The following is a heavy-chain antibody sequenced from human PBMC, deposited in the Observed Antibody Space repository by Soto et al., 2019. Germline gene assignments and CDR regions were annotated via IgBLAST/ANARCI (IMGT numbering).Heavy chain of an antibody. J-gene: IGHJ5*02. CDR2: ISAYNGNT. V-gene: IGHV1-18*01. CDR3: VRERTTYCDIPGWFDP. Sequence: APVKVCCKASRYTFTSYGISWLRQYPGQGLEWMGWISAYNGNTNYAQKLQGRVTMTTDTSTSTAYMELRSLRSEDTAVYYCVRERTTYCDIPGWFDPWGQGTLVTVSS. D-gene: IGHD3-9*01. CDR1: RYTFTSYG.